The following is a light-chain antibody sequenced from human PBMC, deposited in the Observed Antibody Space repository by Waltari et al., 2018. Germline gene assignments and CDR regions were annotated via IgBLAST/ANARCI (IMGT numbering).Light chain of an antibody. J-gene: IGLJ3*02. CDR3: CSYAGAYTFV. Sequence: QSALTQPHSVSASPGQSVTIPCSGSINDVGVEDYVSWYQQLPGKAPKLILYDVVKRPSGVPSRVSGAKYGTTASLNNSGLQTDDEATYYCCSYAGAYTFVFGGGTKLTVL. V-gene: IGLV2-11*01. CDR2: DVV. CDR1: INDVGVEDY.